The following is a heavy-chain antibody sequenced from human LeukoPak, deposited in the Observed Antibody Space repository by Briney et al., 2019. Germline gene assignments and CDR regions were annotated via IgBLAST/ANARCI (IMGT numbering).Heavy chain of an antibody. CDR3: ALYYYDSSGYSHLGAFDI. V-gene: IGHV1-2*02. CDR2: INPNSGGT. CDR1: GYTFTGYY. D-gene: IGHD3-22*01. J-gene: IGHJ3*02. Sequence: ASVKVSCKASGYTFTGYYMHWVRQAPGQGLEWMGWINPNSGGTNYAQKFQGRVTMTRDTSISTAYMELSRLRSDDTAVYYCALYYYDSSGYSHLGAFDIWGQGTMVTVSS.